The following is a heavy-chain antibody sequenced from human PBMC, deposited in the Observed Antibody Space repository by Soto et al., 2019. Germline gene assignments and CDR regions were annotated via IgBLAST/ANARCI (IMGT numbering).Heavy chain of an antibody. J-gene: IGHJ4*02. Sequence: EVQLVESGGGLVQPGGSLRLSCAASGFTFSSYEMNWVRQAPGKGLEWVSYISSSGRTIYYADSVKGRFTVSRDNAKNSLYLQMNSLRAEDRAVYYCARERYSSGWYGHPMDYWSQGTLVTVSS. CDR2: ISSSGRTI. CDR3: ARERYSSGWYGHPMDY. CDR1: GFTFSSYE. V-gene: IGHV3-48*03. D-gene: IGHD6-19*01.